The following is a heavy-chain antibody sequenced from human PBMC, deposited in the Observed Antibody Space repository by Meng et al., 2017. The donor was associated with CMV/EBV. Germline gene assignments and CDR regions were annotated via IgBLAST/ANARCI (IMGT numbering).Heavy chain of an antibody. D-gene: IGHD2-8*01. CDR3: ARDTYCTNGVCYVEGFDY. J-gene: IGHJ4*02. Sequence: GGSLRLSCAASGFTFCSYSMNWVRQAPGKGLEWVAVISYDGSNKYYADSVKGRFTISRDNSKNTLYLQMNSLRAEDTAVYYCARDTYCTNGVCYVEGFDYWGQGTLVTVSS. V-gene: IGHV3-30*03. CDR1: GFTFCSYS. CDR2: ISYDGSNK.